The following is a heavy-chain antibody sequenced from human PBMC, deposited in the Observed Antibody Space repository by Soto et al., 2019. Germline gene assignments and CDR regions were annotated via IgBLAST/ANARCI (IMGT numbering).Heavy chain of an antibody. CDR1: GYTFTSYY. CDR3: ARVKWELLGFDY. D-gene: IGHD1-26*01. V-gene: IGHV1-46*01. CDR2: INPSGGST. Sequence: QVQLVQSGAEVKKPGASVKVSCKASGYTFTSYYMHWVRQAPGQGLEWMGIINPSGGSTSYAQKFRGRVTMTRDTSTSTVYMELSSLRSEVTAVYYCARVKWELLGFDYWGQGTLVTVSS. J-gene: IGHJ4*02.